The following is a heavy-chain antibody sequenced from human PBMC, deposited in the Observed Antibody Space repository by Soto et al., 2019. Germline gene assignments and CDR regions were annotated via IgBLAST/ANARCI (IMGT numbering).Heavy chain of an antibody. Sequence: QVQLVQSGAEVKKPGSSVKVSCKASGGTFSSYTISWVRQAPGQGLEWMGRIIPILGIANYAQKFQGRVTITAEKSTSTAYMELSSLRSEDTAVYYCARAGGYSGYDFDYWGQGTLVTVSS. D-gene: IGHD5-12*01. CDR1: GGTFSSYT. CDR2: IIPILGIA. V-gene: IGHV1-69*02. J-gene: IGHJ4*02. CDR3: ARAGGYSGYDFDY.